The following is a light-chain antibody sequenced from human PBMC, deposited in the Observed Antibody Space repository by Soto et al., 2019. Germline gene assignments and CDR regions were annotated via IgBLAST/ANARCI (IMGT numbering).Light chain of an antibody. V-gene: IGLV2-14*01. CDR1: SSDVGGYNF. Sequence: QSVLTQPASVSGSPGQSITISCTGTSSDVGGYNFVSWYQQHPGKAPKLIIYEVIKRPSGVSNRFSGSQSGNTASLTISGLQAEDEADFYCSSYTSSDTYVFGTGTKVTVL. CDR3: SSYTSSDTYV. CDR2: EVI. J-gene: IGLJ1*01.